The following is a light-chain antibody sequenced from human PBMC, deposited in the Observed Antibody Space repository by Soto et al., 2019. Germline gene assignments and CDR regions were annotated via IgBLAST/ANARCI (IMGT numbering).Light chain of an antibody. V-gene: IGLV1-40*01. CDR1: SSNIGAGYD. J-gene: IGLJ2*01. CDR2: GNS. CDR3: QSYDSSLSGYVV. Sequence: QSVLTQPPSVSGAPGQRVTISCTGSSSNIGAGYDVHWYQQLPGTAPKLLIYGNSNRPSGVPDRFSGSKSGTSASLASTGLQAEDEADYYCQSYDSSLSGYVVFGGGTKPTVL.